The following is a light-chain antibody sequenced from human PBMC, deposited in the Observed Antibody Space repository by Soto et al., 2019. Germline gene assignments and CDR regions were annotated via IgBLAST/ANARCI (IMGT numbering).Light chain of an antibody. CDR2: LGS. Sequence: DIVMTQSPLSLPVTPGEPASISCRSSQSLLHSNGYNFLDWYLQKPGQSPQLLIYLGSSRSSGVPDRFSGSGSGTDFTLKIDRVEAEDVGVYYCMQPLQSWTFGQGTKVDIK. J-gene: IGKJ1*01. CDR3: MQPLQSWT. CDR1: QSLLHSNGYNF. V-gene: IGKV2-28*01.